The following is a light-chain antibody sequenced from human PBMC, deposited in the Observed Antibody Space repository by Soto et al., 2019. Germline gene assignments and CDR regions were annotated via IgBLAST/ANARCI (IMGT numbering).Light chain of an antibody. CDR2: DTS. V-gene: IGLV7-46*01. CDR3: LLPYSDAWV. J-gene: IGLJ3*02. Sequence: QAVVTQETSMRVSPGGPVTLTCGYSTGAVTSGHYPYWFQQKPVQAPRTLIYDTSTKQSWTPARFSGSLLGGKAALTLSGAQPEDEADYYCLLPYSDAWVFGGGTKLTVL. CDR1: TGAVTSGHY.